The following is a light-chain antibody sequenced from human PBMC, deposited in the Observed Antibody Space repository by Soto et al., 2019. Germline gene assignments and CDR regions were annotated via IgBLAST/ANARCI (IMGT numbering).Light chain of an antibody. CDR2: GAF. CDR3: QQYKNWPPLT. V-gene: IGKV3-15*01. CDR1: QSVGGA. J-gene: IGKJ4*01. Sequence: EIVMTQSPATLSVSPGETATLSCRASQSVGGAVAWYQHKPGQAPRLLIVGAFIRATGVPGRFSGGGSGKEFTITISSLQSEDFAVYYCQQYKNWPPLTFGGGTTVEIK.